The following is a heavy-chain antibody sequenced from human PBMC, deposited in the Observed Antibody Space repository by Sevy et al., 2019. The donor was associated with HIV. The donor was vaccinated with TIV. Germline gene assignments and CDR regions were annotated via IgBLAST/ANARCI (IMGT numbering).Heavy chain of an antibody. Sequence: VGSLRLSCAASGFTFSSYAMSWVRQAPGKGLEWVSAISGSGGSTYYADSVKGRFIISRDNSKNTLYLQMNSLRAEDTAVYYCAKDNRYGGKREEFAGFDYWGQGTLVTISS. J-gene: IGHJ4*02. D-gene: IGHD4-17*01. CDR3: AKDNRYGGKREEFAGFDY. V-gene: IGHV3-23*01. CDR2: ISGSGGST. CDR1: GFTFSSYA.